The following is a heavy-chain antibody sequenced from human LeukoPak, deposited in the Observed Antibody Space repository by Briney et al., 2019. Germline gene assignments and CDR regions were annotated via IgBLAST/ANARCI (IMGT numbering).Heavy chain of an antibody. D-gene: IGHD3-22*01. Sequence: PSETLSLTCTVSGASVSSHYWSWIRQPPGKGLEWIGYVSYSGGTNYNPSLKSRVTMSLDTSKNQFSLKLSSVTAADTAVYYCAREWVGGYSSMGHDAFDIWGQGTMVTVSS. CDR1: GASVSSHY. J-gene: IGHJ3*02. CDR2: VSYSGGT. CDR3: AREWVGGYSSMGHDAFDI. V-gene: IGHV4-59*02.